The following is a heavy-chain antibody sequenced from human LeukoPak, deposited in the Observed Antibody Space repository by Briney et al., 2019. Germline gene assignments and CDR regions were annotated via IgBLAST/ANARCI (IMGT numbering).Heavy chain of an antibody. Sequence: SHTLSLTCTVSGGPICSGDHYWRWIRQPPGKGLEWIVYIFYSGSTSYNPSLKSRVTISVYTSKNQFSLKLSSVTAADTAVHFCARGGVTAHYYYYGMGVWGQGTTVSVSS. J-gene: IGHJ6*02. CDR1: GGPICSGDHY. D-gene: IGHD2-21*02. CDR2: IFYSGST. V-gene: IGHV4-30-4*01. CDR3: ARGGVTAHYYYYGMGV.